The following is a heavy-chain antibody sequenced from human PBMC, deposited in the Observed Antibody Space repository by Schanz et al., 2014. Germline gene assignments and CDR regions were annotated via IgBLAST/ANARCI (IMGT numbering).Heavy chain of an antibody. CDR3: AKGSRSGSKVMDV. CDR1: GYTLKDHA. CDR2: IPWNGAAI. J-gene: IGHJ6*03. Sequence: VQLVQSGPEVKKPGASVKVSCQASGYTLKDHAMHWVRQAPGKGLEWVSNIPWNGAAIGYAGSVRGRFTISRDSAKNSLYLQMNSLRPEDTALYYCAKGSRSGSKVMDVWGKGTTVTVSS. D-gene: IGHD3-10*01. V-gene: IGHV3-9*01.